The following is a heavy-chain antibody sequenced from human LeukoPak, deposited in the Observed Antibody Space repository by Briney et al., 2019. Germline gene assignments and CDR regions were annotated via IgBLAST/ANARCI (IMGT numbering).Heavy chain of an antibody. D-gene: IGHD7-27*01. V-gene: IGHV4-38-2*02. CDR2: IYHSGNT. Sequence: SETLSLTCTVSGYSISSGYLWAWIRQVPGKGLEWIGSIYHSGNTYYNPSLKSRVTISVDTSKNQFSLKLSSVTAADTAVYYCAQDTTTGDLKSWGQGTLVTVSS. CDR1: GYSISSGYL. CDR3: AQDTTTGDLKS. J-gene: IGHJ4*02.